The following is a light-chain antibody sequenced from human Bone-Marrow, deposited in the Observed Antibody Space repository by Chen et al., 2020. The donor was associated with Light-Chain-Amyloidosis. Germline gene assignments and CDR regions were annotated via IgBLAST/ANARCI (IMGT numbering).Light chain of an antibody. V-gene: IGLV2-23*01. CDR1: SSDVGSYNL. J-gene: IGLJ2*01. Sequence: QSALTQPASVSGSPGQSITISCTETSSDVGSYNLVSWYQPHPDKAPKLMIYEDNLRPSGVSSRFSGSKSGNTASLTISGLQAEDQADYYCCSYGGRGSLDVVFGGGTKLTVL. CDR2: EDN. CDR3: CSYGGRGSLDVV.